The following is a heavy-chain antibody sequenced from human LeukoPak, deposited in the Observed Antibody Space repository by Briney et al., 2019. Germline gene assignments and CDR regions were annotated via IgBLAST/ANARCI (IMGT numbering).Heavy chain of an antibody. CDR2: ISPYNGKA. CDR1: GYPLSNYG. Sequence: ASVKVSCKASGYPLSNYGITWVRQAPGQGLEWMGWISPYNGKANYAQKFQGRVTVTTDTSTRTAYMELRNLRNDDTAVYYCARDGYYDNSGYYESWGQGTLVTVSS. J-gene: IGHJ4*02. CDR3: ARDGYYDNSGYYES. V-gene: IGHV1-18*01. D-gene: IGHD3-22*01.